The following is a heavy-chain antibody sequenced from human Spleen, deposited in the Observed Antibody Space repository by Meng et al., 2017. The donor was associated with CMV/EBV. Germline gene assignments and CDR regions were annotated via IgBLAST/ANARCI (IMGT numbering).Heavy chain of an antibody. J-gene: IGHJ4*02. CDR3: ARDIYGGGGWPDY. CDR2: IKQDGSEK. D-gene: IGHD4-17*01. CDR1: GFTFNNYW. Sequence: GESLKISCAASGFTFNNYWMSWVRQAPGKGLEWVANIKQDGSEKYYVDSVKGRFTISRDNAKNSLYLQMNSLRAEDTAVYYCARDIYGGGGWPDYWAREPWSPSPQ. V-gene: IGHV3-7*01.